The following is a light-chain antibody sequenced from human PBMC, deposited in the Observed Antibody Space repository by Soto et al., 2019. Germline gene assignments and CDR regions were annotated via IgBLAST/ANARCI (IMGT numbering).Light chain of an antibody. Sequence: DIQMTQSPSTLSASVGDRVTITCRASQSISKWLAWYQQKPGKAPKLLMYDVSSLESGVPSRFSGSGSGTEFTLNISRLQSDDFATYYCQQYHSYRPFGQGTKVDIX. V-gene: IGKV1-5*01. CDR2: DVS. J-gene: IGKJ1*01. CDR3: QQYHSYRP. CDR1: QSISKW.